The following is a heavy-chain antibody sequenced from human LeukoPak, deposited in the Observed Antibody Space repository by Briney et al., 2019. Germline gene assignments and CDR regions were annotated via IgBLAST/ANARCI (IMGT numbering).Heavy chain of an antibody. V-gene: IGHV4-4*07. CDR2: VSSTGTT. D-gene: IGHD1-26*01. CDR3: ARAPSSGASYFDS. CDR1: GGSVKSYY. Sequence: PSETLSLTCTVSGGSVKSYYWSWLRQSAGKGLEWLGRVSSTGTTHYNPSFESRLTVSVDTSRDRVPLKLSSVTAADTAVYFCARAPSSGASYFDSWGQGSLVTVSS. J-gene: IGHJ4*02.